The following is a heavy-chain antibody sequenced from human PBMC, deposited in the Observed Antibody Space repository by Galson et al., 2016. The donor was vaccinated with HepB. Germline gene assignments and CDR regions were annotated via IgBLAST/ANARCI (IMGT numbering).Heavy chain of an antibody. V-gene: IGHV3-23*01. CDR3: VTTDYYITRYFVH. D-gene: IGHD3-10*01. Sequence: SLRLSCAASGFTFNKYAMSWVRQVPRKRLEWVSSIGDSGGSPSYADSVEGRFTISRDNSKNTLHLQMNSLRAEDTATYYCVTTDYYITRYFVHWGQGALVTVSS. CDR1: GFTFNKYA. J-gene: IGHJ4*02. CDR2: IGDSGGSP.